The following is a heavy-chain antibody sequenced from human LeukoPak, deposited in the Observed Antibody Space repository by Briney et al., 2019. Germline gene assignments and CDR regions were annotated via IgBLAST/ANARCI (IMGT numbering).Heavy chain of an antibody. J-gene: IGHJ6*02. Sequence: GRSLRLSCAASGFTFSSYGMLWVRQAPGKGLEWVAVISYDGSNKYYADSVKGRFTISRDNSENTLYLHMNSLRAEDTAVYYCAKDYGSGIAPGDYYYGMDVWGQGTTVTVSS. CDR1: GFTFSSYG. CDR3: AKDYGSGIAPGDYYYGMDV. D-gene: IGHD3-10*01. V-gene: IGHV3-30*18. CDR2: ISYDGSNK.